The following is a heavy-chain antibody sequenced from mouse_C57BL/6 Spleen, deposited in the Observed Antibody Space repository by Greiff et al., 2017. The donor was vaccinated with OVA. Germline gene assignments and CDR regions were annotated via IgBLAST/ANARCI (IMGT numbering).Heavy chain of an antibody. CDR3: ARPTVVATEAMDY. Sequence: VQLKESGGGLVKPGGSLKLSCAASGFTFSDYGMHWVRQAPEKGLEWVAYISSGSSTIYYADTVKGRFTISRDNAKNTLFLQMTSLRSEDTAMYYCARPTVVATEAMDYWGQGTSVTVSS. J-gene: IGHJ4*01. CDR1: GFTFSDYG. CDR2: ISSGSSTI. D-gene: IGHD1-1*01. V-gene: IGHV5-17*01.